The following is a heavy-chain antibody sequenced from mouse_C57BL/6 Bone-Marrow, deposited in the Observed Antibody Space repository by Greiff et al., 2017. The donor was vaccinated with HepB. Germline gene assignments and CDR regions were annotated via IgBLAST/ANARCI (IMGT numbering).Heavy chain of an antibody. D-gene: IGHD1-1*01. Sequence: QVQLQQPGTELVKPGASVKLSCKASGYTFTSYWMHWVTQRPGQGLEWLGNINPSNGGTNYNEKFKSKATLTVDKSSSTAYMQLSSLTSEDSAVYYCARRITTVPAYYAMDYWGQGTSVTVSS. J-gene: IGHJ4*01. CDR1: GYTFTSYW. CDR2: INPSNGGT. V-gene: IGHV1-53*01. CDR3: ARRITTVPAYYAMDY.